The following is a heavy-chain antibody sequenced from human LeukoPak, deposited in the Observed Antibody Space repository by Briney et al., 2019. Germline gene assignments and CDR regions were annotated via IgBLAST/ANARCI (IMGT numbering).Heavy chain of an antibody. J-gene: IGHJ4*02. CDR1: GFTFSTHA. Sequence: GGSLRLSCAASGFTFSTHAMHWIRQAPGKGLEWVSSISRGGNSIYYADSVKGRFTISRDNAKSSLYLQMNSLRAEDTAVYYCARDQYLDYRGQGTLVTVSS. V-gene: IGHV3-11*01. CDR3: ARDQYLDY. CDR2: ISRGGNSI.